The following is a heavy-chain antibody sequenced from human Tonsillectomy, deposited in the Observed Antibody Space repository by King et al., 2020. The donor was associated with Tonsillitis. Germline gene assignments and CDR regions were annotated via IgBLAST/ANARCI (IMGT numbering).Heavy chain of an antibody. J-gene: IGHJ4*02. CDR1: GGSISSGSCY. D-gene: IGHD3-9*01. CDR3: ARQGXXNDIYQPLDY. Sequence: LQLQESGPGLVKPSETLSLTCTVSGGSISSGSCYWGWVRQPPGKGLEWIATIYYSGSTYYNPSLKSQVTXSVDTSKNQFSLKLRSVTAADTAIYYGARQGXXNDIYQPLDYWGQXTLVTVSS. CDR2: IYYSGST. V-gene: IGHV4-39*01.